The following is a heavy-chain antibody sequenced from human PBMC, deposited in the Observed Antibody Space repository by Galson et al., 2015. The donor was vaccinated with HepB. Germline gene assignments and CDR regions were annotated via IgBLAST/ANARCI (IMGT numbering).Heavy chain of an antibody. CDR1: GYTFTSYY. Sequence: SVKVSCKASGYTFTSYYMHWVRQAPGQGLEWMGWINPNSGGTNYAQKFQGWVTMTRDTSISTAYMELSRLRSDDTAVYYCARGPPDYGDYARAFDIWGQGTMVTVSS. J-gene: IGHJ3*02. V-gene: IGHV1-2*04. CDR3: ARGPPDYGDYARAFDI. CDR2: INPNSGGT. D-gene: IGHD4-17*01.